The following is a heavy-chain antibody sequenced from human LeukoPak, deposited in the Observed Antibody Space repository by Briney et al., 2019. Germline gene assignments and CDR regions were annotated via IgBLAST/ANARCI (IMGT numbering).Heavy chain of an antibody. CDR3: ARDGSTQFDY. J-gene: IGHJ4*02. V-gene: IGHV4-61*02. CDR2: IYTSGST. D-gene: IGHD1-1*01. CDR1: GGSISSGSYY. Sequence: SETLSLTXTVSGGSISSGSYYWSWIRQPAGKGLEWIGRIYTSGSTNYNPSLKSRVTISVDTSKNQFSLKLSSVTAADTAVYYCARDGSTQFDYWGQGTLVTVSS.